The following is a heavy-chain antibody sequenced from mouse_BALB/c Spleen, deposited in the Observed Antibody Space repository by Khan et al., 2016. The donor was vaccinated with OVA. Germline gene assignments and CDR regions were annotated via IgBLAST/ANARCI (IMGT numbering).Heavy chain of an antibody. J-gene: IGHJ2*01. Sequence: QVQLQQSGAELAKPGASVKMSCKASGYTFTTYWMHWVKQRPGQGLEWIGYINPTSAYTDYNEKFKDKATLSADKSSSTAYMQLSSLTSEDSAVYYCARDRIDYWGQGTTLTFSS. CDR3: ARDRIDY. CDR1: GYTFTTYW. V-gene: IGHV1-7*01. CDR2: INPTSAYT.